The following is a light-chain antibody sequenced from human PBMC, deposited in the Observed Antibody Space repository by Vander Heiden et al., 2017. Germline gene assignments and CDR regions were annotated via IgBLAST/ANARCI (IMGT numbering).Light chain of an antibody. CDR2: SNN. J-gene: IGLJ2*01. CDR3: AAWDDSLNGPV. CDR1: SSNLGSNP. V-gene: IGLV1-44*01. Sequence: QSVLTQPPSASGTPGQRVTISCPGSSSNLGSNPVNWYQQLPGRAPKLLMYSNNQRPSGVPDRFSGSKSGTSASLAISGLQSEDEADYYCAAWDDSLNGPVFGGGTKL.